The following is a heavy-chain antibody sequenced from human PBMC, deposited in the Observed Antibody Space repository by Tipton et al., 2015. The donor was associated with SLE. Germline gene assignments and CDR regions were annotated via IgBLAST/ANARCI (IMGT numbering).Heavy chain of an antibody. CDR2: IHDSGST. J-gene: IGHJ2*01. CDR1: GESVDSGGYY. D-gene: IGHD2-21*02. CDR3: ARVAGDRYLGRFEF. V-gene: IGHV4-31*03. Sequence: TLSLTCSVSGESVDSGGYYWSWIRQHPGKGLDWIGYIHDSGSTYYNPSLQSRANISPGTSASQFSLHLTSVTAADTAVYYCARVAGDRYLGRFEFWGRGTLVSVSS.